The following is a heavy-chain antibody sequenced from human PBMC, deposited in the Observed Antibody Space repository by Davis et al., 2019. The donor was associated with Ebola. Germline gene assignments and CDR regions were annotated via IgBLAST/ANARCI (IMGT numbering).Heavy chain of an antibody. J-gene: IGHJ6*02. V-gene: IGHV4-34*01. Sequence: PSETLSLTCAVYGGSFSGYYWSWIRQPPGKGLEWIGEINHSGSTNYNPSLKSRVTISVDTSKNQFSLKLSSVTAADTAVYYCARDPGRVAVAGHYYYGMDVWGQGTTVTVSS. CDR2: INHSGST. CDR1: GGSFSGYY. CDR3: ARDPGRVAVAGHYYYGMDV. D-gene: IGHD6-19*01.